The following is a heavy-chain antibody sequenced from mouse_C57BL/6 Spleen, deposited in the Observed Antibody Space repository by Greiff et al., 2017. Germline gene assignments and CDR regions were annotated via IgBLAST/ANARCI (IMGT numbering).Heavy chain of an antibody. Sequence: VQWVESGAELVRPGASVKLSCKASGYTFTDYYINWVKQRPGQGLEWIARIYPGSGNTYYNEKFKGKATLTAEKSSSTAYMQLSSLTSGDSAVYFWARYEGYYGDFDYWGQGTTLTVSS. CDR2: IYPGSGNT. CDR1: GYTFTDYY. V-gene: IGHV1-76*01. CDR3: ARYEGYYGDFDY. D-gene: IGHD2-3*01. J-gene: IGHJ2*01.